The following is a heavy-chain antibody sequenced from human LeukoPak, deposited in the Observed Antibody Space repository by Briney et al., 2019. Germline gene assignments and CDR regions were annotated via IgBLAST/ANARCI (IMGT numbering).Heavy chain of an antibody. CDR3: ARAARYSSSWYTGNWSDP. V-gene: IGHV4-34*01. D-gene: IGHD6-13*01. Sequence: PSETLSLTCAVYGGSFSGYYWSWIRQPPGKGLEWIGEINHSGSTNYNPSLKSRVTISVDTSKNQFSLKLYSVTAADTAVYYCARAARYSSSWYTGNWSDPWGQGTLVTVSS. J-gene: IGHJ5*02. CDR1: GGSFSGYY. CDR2: INHSGST.